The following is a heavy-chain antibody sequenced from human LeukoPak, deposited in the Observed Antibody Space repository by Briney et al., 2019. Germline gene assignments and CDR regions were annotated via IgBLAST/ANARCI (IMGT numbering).Heavy chain of an antibody. CDR3: ARTVGADYYYYGMDV. Sequence: ASVKVSCKASGYTFTSYAMHWVRQAPGQRLEWMGWINAGNGNTKYSQKFQGRVTITRDTSASTAYMELSSLRSEDTAVYYCARTVGADYYYYGMDVWGQGTTVTVSS. V-gene: IGHV1-3*01. CDR2: INAGNGNT. J-gene: IGHJ6*02. CDR1: GYTFTSYA. D-gene: IGHD1-26*01.